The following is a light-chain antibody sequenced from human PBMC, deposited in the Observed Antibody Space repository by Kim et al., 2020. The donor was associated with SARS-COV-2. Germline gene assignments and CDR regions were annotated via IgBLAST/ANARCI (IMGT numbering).Light chain of an antibody. J-gene: IGKJ3*01. CDR2: GTS. CDR3: QQYSNWPLT. V-gene: IGKV3-15*01. CDR1: QSVSND. Sequence: VSPGERATLPYRASQSVSNDLAWYQQKPGQAPRLLIYGTSTRATGIPARFSGSGSGTEFTLTINSLQSEDFAVYYCQQYSNWPLTFGPGTKVDIK.